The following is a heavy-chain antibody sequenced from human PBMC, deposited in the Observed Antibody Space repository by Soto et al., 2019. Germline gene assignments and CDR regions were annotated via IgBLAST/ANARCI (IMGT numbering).Heavy chain of an antibody. CDR3: ARTSSTANFEG. V-gene: IGHV1-18*01. Sequence: QVQLVQSGAEVKKPGASVKVSCKTSGFSFFNYGYTWVRQAPGQGLEWVGCIRAFSGRKDYAPKFQGRVTLTADTSTSTAYMELGRLTSHDTAVYYCARTSSTANFEGWGQGTLVTVSS. D-gene: IGHD1-26*01. CDR2: IRAFSGRK. CDR1: GFSFFNYG. J-gene: IGHJ4*02.